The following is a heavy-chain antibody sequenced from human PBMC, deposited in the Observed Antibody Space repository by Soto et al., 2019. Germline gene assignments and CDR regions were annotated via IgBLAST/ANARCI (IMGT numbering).Heavy chain of an antibody. CDR1: RFTFSTYG. CDR3: ARALSGRSLTTAH. D-gene: IGHD1-26*01. Sequence: QVQLVESGGGAVQPGRSLRLSCAASRFTFSTYGMHWVRQAPGKGLEWVAFIWYDGSNYFYADSVKGRFTISRDNSKNTLYLQMNILRAEDTAVYYCARALSGRSLTTAHLGQGTLVTVSS. V-gene: IGHV3-33*01. CDR2: IWYDGSNY. J-gene: IGHJ4*02.